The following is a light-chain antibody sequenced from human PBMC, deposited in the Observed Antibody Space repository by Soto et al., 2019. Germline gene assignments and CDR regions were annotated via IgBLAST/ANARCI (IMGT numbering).Light chain of an antibody. CDR1: SSDVGFYNF. CDR2: EVS. Sequence: QSALTQPASVSGSPGQSITISCTGTSSDVGFYNFVSWYQQHPGKAPKLMIYEVSNRPSGVSNRFSGSRSGNTVSLTISGLQAEDEADYYCSSYKSSSAPVVFGGGTKLTVL. CDR3: SSYKSSSAPVV. V-gene: IGLV2-14*01. J-gene: IGLJ2*01.